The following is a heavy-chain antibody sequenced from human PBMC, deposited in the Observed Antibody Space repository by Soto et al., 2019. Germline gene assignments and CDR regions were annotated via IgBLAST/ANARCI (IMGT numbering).Heavy chain of an antibody. D-gene: IGHD6-6*01. CDR1: GYTFTSYY. CDR2: INPSGGST. Sequence: GASVKVSCKASGYTFTSYYIHWVRQAPGQGLEWMGIINPSGGSTSYAQKFQGRVTMTRDTSTSTVDMELSSLRSEDTAVYYCASSEQLVAGAEYFQHWGQGTLVTVSS. CDR3: ASSEQLVAGAEYFQH. J-gene: IGHJ1*01. V-gene: IGHV1-46*01.